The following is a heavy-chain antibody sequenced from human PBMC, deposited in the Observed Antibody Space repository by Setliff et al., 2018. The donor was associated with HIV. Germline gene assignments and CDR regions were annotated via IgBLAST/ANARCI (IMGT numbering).Heavy chain of an antibody. D-gene: IGHD6-19*01. Sequence: PSETLSLTCTVSGGSINSYYWNWVRQSPGKGLEWIGYIGYNGDTSYNPSLNSRVTLSVDRSKNQFSLKLSSVSAADTAVYYCARGRTQWPNYNYFDPWGLGTLVTAPQ. CDR3: ARGRTQWPNYNYFDP. J-gene: IGHJ5*02. CDR2: IGYNGDT. V-gene: IGHV4-59*08. CDR1: GGSINSYY.